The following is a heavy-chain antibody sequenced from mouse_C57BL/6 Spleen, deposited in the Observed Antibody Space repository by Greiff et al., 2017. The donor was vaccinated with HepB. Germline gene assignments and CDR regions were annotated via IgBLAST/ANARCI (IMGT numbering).Heavy chain of an antibody. CDR3: ARDDYDGAWFAY. J-gene: IGHJ3*01. CDR1: GYAFSSSW. Sequence: VQLVESGPELVKPGASVKISCKASGYAFSSSWMNWVKQRPGKGLEWIGRIYPGDGDTNYNGKFKGKATLTADKSSSTAYMQLSSLTSEDSAVYFCARDDYDGAWFAYWGQGTLVTVSA. V-gene: IGHV1-82*01. CDR2: IYPGDGDT. D-gene: IGHD2-4*01.